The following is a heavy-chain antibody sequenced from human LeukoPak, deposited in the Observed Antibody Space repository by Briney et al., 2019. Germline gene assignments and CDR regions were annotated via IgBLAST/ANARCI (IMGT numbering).Heavy chain of an antibody. Sequence: GGSLRLSCAASGFTFSSYAMHWVRQAPGKGLEWVAVISYDGSNKYYADSVKGRLTISRDNSKNTLFLQMNSLRAEDTAVYYCARDRRAYYYGDYDYWGQGTLVTVSS. CDR2: ISYDGSNK. CDR3: ARDRRAYYYGDYDY. V-gene: IGHV3-30*04. CDR1: GFTFSSYA. J-gene: IGHJ4*02. D-gene: IGHD3-10*01.